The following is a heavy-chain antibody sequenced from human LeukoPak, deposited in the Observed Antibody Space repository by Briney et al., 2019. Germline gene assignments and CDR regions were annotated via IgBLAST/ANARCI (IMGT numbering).Heavy chain of an antibody. V-gene: IGHV1-8*01. CDR2: MNPNSGNT. J-gene: IGHJ5*01. D-gene: IGHD3-10*01. Sequence: GASVKVSCKASGYTFTSYDINWVRQATGQGLEWMGWMNPNSGNTGYAQKIQGRVTMTRNTSISTAYMELSSLRSEDTAVYYCARLRITIVRGVIEGGRFDTWGQETLVTVSS. CDR3: ARLRITIVRGVIEGGRFDT. CDR1: GYTFTSYD.